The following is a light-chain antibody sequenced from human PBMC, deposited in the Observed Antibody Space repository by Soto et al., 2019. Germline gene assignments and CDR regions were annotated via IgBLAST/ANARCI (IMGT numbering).Light chain of an antibody. CDR3: SSYTSSHTRV. CDR2: DVN. CDR1: SSDVGGYDF. Sequence: QSVLTQPASVSGSPGQSITISCTGTSSDVGGYDFVSWYQHHPGKAPKLMIYDVNNRPSGLSNRFSGSKSGNTASLTISGLQTEDEADYYCSSYTSSHTRVFGTGTKVTDL. V-gene: IGLV2-14*01. J-gene: IGLJ1*01.